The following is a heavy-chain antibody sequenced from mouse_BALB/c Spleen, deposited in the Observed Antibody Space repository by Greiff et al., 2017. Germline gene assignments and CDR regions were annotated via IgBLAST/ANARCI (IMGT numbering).Heavy chain of an antibody. D-gene: IGHD2-10*01. CDR2: INPSTGYT. CDR1: GYTFTSYW. CDR3: ARTAYYGNYGFAY. J-gene: IGHJ3*01. V-gene: IGHV1-7*01. Sequence: QVQLKESGAELAKPGASVKMSCKASGYTFTSYWMHWVKQRPGQGLEWIGYINPSTGYTEYNQKFKDKATLTADKSSSTAYMQLSSLTSEDSAVYYCARTAYYGNYGFAYWGQGTLVTVSA.